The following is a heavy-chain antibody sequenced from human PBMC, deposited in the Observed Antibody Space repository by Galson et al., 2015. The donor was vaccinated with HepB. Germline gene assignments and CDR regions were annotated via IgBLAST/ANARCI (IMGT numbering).Heavy chain of an antibody. D-gene: IGHD2-2*01. J-gene: IGHJ6*02. CDR3: ARVGQLDYYYYYGMDV. CDR2: IYSDGST. CDR1: GFTVSSNY. Sequence: SLRLSCAASGFTVSSNYMSWVRQAPGKGLEWVSVIYSDGSTYYADSVKGRFTISRDNSKNTLYLQMNSLRAEDTAVYYCARVGQLDYYYYYGMDVWGQGTTVTVSS. V-gene: IGHV3-53*01.